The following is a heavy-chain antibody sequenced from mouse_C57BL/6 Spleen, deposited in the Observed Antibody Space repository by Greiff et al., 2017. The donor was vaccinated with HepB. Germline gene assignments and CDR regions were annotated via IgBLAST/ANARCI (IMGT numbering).Heavy chain of an antibody. CDR2: ISDGGSYT. CDR3: ARGDWERGFDY. J-gene: IGHJ2*01. Sequence: DVMLVESGGGLVKPGGSLKLSCAASGFTFSSYAMSWVRQTPEKRLEWVATISDGGSYTYYPDNVKGRFTISRDNAKNNLYLQMSHLKSEDTAMYYWARGDWERGFDYWGQGTTLTVSS. D-gene: IGHD4-1*01. V-gene: IGHV5-4*03. CDR1: GFTFSSYA.